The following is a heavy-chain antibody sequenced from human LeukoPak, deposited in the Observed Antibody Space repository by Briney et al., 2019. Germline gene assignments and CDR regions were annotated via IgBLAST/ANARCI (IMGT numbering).Heavy chain of an antibody. V-gene: IGHV1-46*01. CDR3: AGPSVAGTGFQH. D-gene: IGHD6-19*01. J-gene: IGHJ1*01. CDR1: GYTFTSYY. CDR2: TNPSGGST. Sequence: ASVKVSCKASGYTFTSYYMHWVRQAPGQGLEWMGITNPSGGSTSYAQKFQGRVTVTRDTSTSTVYMELSSLRSEDTAVYYCAGPSVAGTGFQHWGQGTLVTVSS.